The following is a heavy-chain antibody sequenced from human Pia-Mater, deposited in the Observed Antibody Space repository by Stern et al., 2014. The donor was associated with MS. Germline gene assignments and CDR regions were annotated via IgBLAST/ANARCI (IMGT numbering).Heavy chain of an antibody. CDR1: GFNLRDYS. CDR3: VRTWRENTFDS. D-gene: IGHD5-24*01. Sequence: EDQLVESGGDLGQPGGSLRLSCAASGFNLRDYSMSWVRQAPGKGLEWVSFVSNTGTAIYYADSVKGRFTISRDMASNSLYLQMNSLRDEDTAVYYCVRTWRENTFDSWGQGILFTVSS. V-gene: IGHV3-48*02. J-gene: IGHJ4*02. CDR2: VSNTGTAI.